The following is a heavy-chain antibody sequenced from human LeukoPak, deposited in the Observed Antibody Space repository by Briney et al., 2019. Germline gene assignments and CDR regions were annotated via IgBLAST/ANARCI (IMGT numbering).Heavy chain of an antibody. CDR3: AGGGNVVVITV. CDR1: GGSINSYY. J-gene: IGHJ4*02. D-gene: IGHD3-22*01. V-gene: IGHV4-59*08. Sequence: SETLSLTCTVSGGSINSYYWSWIRQPPGKGLEWIGYIYYSGSTNYNPSLKSRVTISVDTSKNQFSLKLRSVTAADTAVYYCAGGGNVVVITVWGQGTLVTVSS. CDR2: IYYSGST.